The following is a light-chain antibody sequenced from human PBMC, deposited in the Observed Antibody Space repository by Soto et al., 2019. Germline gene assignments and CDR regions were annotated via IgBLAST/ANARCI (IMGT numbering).Light chain of an antibody. J-gene: IGLJ3*02. CDR2: LEGSGSY. CDR1: SGHSSYI. Sequence: QAVVTQSSSASASLGSSVKLTCTLSSGHSSYIIAWHQQQPGKAPRYLMKLEGSGSYNKGSGVPDRFSGSSSGADRYLTISNLQFEDEAAYYCETWDSNTWVFGGGTKLTVL. V-gene: IGLV4-60*02. CDR3: ETWDSNTWV.